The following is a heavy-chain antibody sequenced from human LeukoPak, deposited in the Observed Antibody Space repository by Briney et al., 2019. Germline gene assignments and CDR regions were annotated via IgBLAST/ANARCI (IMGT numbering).Heavy chain of an antibody. V-gene: IGHV3-53*01. Sequence: GGSLRLSCAASGLTVSSNYMSWVRQAPGKGLEWVSVIYSGGSTYYADSVKGRFTISRGDSKNTLYLQMNSLRAEDTAVYYCAREGYYSYLDYWGQGTLVTVSS. J-gene: IGHJ4*02. D-gene: IGHD2/OR15-2a*01. CDR1: GLTVSSNY. CDR3: AREGYYSYLDY. CDR2: IYSGGST.